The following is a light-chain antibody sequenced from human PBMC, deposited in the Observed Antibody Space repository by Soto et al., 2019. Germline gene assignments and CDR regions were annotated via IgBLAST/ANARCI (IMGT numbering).Light chain of an antibody. CDR3: SSYAGSSNFVV. J-gene: IGLJ2*01. V-gene: IGLV2-8*01. CDR1: SSDVGGYDY. Sequence: QSVLTQPTSASGSPGQSVTISCSGTSSDVGGYDYVSWYQQHPGKAPKLMIYEVSKRPSGVPDRFFGSKSGNTASLTVSGLQAEDEADYYCSSYAGSSNFVVFGGGTKLTVL. CDR2: EVS.